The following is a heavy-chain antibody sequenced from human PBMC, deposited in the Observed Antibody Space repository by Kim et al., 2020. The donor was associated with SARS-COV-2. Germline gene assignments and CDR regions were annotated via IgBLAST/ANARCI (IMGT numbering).Heavy chain of an antibody. V-gene: IGHV3-30-3*01. D-gene: IGHD6-13*01. J-gene: IGHJ6*02. CDR3: ARCPEQMVQWGYYYYYYGMDG. CDR2: ISYDGSNK. Sequence: GGSLRLSCAASGFTFSSYAMHWVRQAPGKGLEWVAVISYDGSNKYYADSVKGRFTISRDNSKNTLYLQMKNLRAEDTAVNYCARCPEQMVQWGYYYYYYGMDGWGQGSTVTVSS. CDR1: GFTFSSYA.